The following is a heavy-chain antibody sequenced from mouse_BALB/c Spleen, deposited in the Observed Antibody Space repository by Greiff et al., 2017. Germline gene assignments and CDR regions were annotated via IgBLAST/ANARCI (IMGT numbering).Heavy chain of an antibody. CDR2: ISSGGST. J-gene: IGHJ3*01. CDR3: ANYGNYFAWFAY. D-gene: IGHD2-1*01. V-gene: IGHV5-6-5*01. CDR1: GFSLTGYG. Sequence: EVQVVESGPGLVAPSQSLSITCTVSGFSLTGYGVNWVRQTPEKRLEWVASISSGGSTYYQDSVKGRFTISRDNARNILYLQMSSLRSEDTAMYYCANYGNYFAWFAYWGQGTLVTVSA.